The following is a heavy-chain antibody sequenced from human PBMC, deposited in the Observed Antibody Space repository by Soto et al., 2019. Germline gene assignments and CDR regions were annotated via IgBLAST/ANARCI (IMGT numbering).Heavy chain of an antibody. CDR2: MNPNSGNT. CDR3: ARGQKAGNGYSYGYLFDY. CDR1: GYTFTSYD. Sequence: ASVKVSCKASGYTFTSYDINWVRQATGQGLEWMGWMNPNSGNTGYAQKFQGRVTMTRNTSISTAYMELSSLRSEDTAVYYCARGQKAGNGYSYGYLFDYWGQGTLVTVSS. J-gene: IGHJ4*02. V-gene: IGHV1-8*01. D-gene: IGHD5-18*01.